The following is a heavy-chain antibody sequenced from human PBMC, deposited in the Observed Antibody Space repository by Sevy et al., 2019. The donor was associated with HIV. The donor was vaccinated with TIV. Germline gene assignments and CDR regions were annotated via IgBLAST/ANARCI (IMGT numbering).Heavy chain of an antibody. J-gene: IGHJ4*02. CDR3: AGAPVAGTHFDY. Sequence: GGSLRLSCAASGFTFSSYWMSWVRQAPGKGLEWVANIKQDGSEKYYVDSVKGRFTISRDNAKNSLYLQMNSLRAEDTAVYYWAGAPVAGTHFDYWGQGTLVTVSS. CDR2: IKQDGSEK. V-gene: IGHV3-7*01. CDR1: GFTFSSYW. D-gene: IGHD6-19*01.